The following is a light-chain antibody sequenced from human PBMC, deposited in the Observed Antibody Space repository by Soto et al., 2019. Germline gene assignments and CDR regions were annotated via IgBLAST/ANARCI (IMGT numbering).Light chain of an antibody. CDR2: GAS. V-gene: IGKV3-20*01. Sequence: EIVLTQSPGTLSLSPGERATLSCTASQSISSSYLAWYQQKPGQAPRLLIYGASSRATGIPDRFSGSGSGTDFTLTISRLEPEDFAVYYCQHYGSSPTWTFGQGTKVDIK. CDR3: QHYGSSPTWT. CDR1: QSISSSY. J-gene: IGKJ1*01.